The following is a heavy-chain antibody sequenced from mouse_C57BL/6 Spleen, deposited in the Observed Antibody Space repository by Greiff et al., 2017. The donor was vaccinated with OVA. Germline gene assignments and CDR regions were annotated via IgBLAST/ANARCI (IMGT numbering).Heavy chain of an antibody. D-gene: IGHD2-5*01. CDR3: TRGKSNYPAWFAY. CDR2: ISSGGDYI. V-gene: IGHV5-9-1*02. CDR1: GFTFSSYA. J-gene: IGHJ3*01. Sequence: EVKVVESGEGLVKPGGSLKLSCAASGFTFSSYAMSWVRQTPEKRLEWVAYISSGGDYIYYADTVKGRFTITSDNARNTLYLQMSSVKSEDTAMYYCTRGKSNYPAWFAYWGQGTLVTVSA.